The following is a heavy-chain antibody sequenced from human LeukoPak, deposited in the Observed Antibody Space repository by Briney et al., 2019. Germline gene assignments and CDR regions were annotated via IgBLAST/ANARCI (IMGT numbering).Heavy chain of an antibody. CDR2: IYYSGST. J-gene: IGHJ6*02. D-gene: IGHD4/OR15-4a*01. CDR1: GGSISSYY. CDR3: ARASMVPDWGYYYYYGMDV. Sequence: PSETLSLTCTVSGGSISSYYWSWIRQPPGKGLEWIGYIYYSGSTNYNPSLKSRVTISVDTSKNQFSLKLSSVTAADTAVYYCARASMVPDWGYYYYYGMDVWGQGTTVTVSS. V-gene: IGHV4-59*01.